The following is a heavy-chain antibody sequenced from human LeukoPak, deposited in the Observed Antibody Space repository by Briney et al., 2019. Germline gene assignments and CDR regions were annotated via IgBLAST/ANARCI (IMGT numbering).Heavy chain of an antibody. Sequence: SETLSLTCTVSGGSISSYYWSWIRQPPGKGLEWIGYIYYSGSTNYNPSLKSRVTISVDTSKNQFSLKLSSVTAADTAVYYCARGRPPTRYYYDSSGYYYFDYWGQGTLVTVSS. D-gene: IGHD3-22*01. V-gene: IGHV4-59*01. CDR2: IYYSGST. CDR3: ARGRPPTRYYYDSSGYYYFDY. CDR1: GGSISSYY. J-gene: IGHJ4*02.